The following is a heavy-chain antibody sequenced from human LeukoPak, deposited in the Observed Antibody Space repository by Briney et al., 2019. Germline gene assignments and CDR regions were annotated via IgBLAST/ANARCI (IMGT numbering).Heavy chain of an antibody. CDR3: AGGNSIDV. V-gene: IGHV3-7*03. D-gene: IGHD3-10*01. CDR1: GFPFSNSW. CDR2: IKKDGSGI. J-gene: IGHJ6*04. Sequence: GSLRLSCVVSGFPFSNSWMYWVRQAPGKGLEGVANIKKDGSGISYVDSVKGRFIISRDNAINSLYLQMNSLRVEDTAVYFCAGGNSIDVWGKGTAVTVSS.